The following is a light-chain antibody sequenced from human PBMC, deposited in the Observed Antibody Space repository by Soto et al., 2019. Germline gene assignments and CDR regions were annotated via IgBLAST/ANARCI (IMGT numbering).Light chain of an antibody. CDR3: QQYNSYPWT. CDR1: QSISSR. J-gene: IGKJ1*01. V-gene: IGKV1-5*03. CDR2: KAS. Sequence: DMQMTQSPSTLSASVGDRVTITCRASQSISSRLAWYQQKPGKAPKVLFYKASSLESGVPSRFSGSGSGTEFTLTISSLQPDDFATYYCQQYNSYPWTFGQGTKVEIK.